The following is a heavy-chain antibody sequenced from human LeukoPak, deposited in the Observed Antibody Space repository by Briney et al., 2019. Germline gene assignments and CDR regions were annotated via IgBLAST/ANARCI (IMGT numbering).Heavy chain of an antibody. CDR3: VKDGIAVAEPDF. V-gene: IGHV3-30*02. CDR1: GFKFSDYG. J-gene: IGHJ4*02. D-gene: IGHD6-19*01. Sequence: PGGSLRLSCAASGFKFSDYGFHWAPQAPAKGRAGVTFIQNDGSNKYYADSVRGRFTISRDNSRNTLFLQMKSLTAEDAARYYCVKDGIAVAEPDFWGQGVLVIVSS. CDR2: IQNDGSNK.